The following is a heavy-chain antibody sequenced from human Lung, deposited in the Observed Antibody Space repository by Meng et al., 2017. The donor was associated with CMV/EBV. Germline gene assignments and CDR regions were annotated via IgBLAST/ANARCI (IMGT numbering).Heavy chain of an antibody. CDR3: ARDPVRGDLDY. Sequence: ESXKISCAASGFTFSNYWIHWVRQAPGKGLEWVSRINTDGSSTAYADSVKGRFTISRDNAKNTVFLHISSVRAEDTAVFYCARDPVRGDLDYWGQGTLVTVSS. CDR1: GFTFSNYW. J-gene: IGHJ4*02. CDR2: INTDGSST. V-gene: IGHV3-74*01. D-gene: IGHD3-10*01.